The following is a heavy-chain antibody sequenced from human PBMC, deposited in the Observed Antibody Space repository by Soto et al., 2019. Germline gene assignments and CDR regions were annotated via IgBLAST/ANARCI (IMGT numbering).Heavy chain of an antibody. CDR3: AKGYSSSWYFPFDP. V-gene: IGHV1-18*01. Sequence: APVKVSCKAFGYTFTSYGISWGGQAPGQGLEWMGWISAYNGNTNYAQKLQGRVTMTTDTSTSTAYMELRSLRSDDTAVYYCAKGYSSSWYFPFDPWGQGTLVTVSS. CDR2: ISAYNGNT. J-gene: IGHJ5*02. CDR1: GYTFTSYG. D-gene: IGHD6-13*01.